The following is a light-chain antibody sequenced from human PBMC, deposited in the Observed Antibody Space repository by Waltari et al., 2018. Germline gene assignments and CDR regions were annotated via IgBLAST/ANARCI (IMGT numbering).Light chain of an antibody. CDR3: QVWDGITDEWV. CDR2: VEN. J-gene: IGLJ3*02. V-gene: IGLV3-21*02. Sequence: SSVLTQPHSVSVGPGETATIPWRGNNIRRKTVHWYQQKAGQAPVLVIYVENDLPAGIPERFSGSNSGNTATLAISGVEAGDEADYYCQVWDGITDEWVFGGGTKLTVL. CDR1: NIRRKT.